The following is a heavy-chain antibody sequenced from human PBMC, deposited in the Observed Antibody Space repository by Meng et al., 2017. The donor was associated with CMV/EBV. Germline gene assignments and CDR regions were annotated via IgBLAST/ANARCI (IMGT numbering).Heavy chain of an antibody. V-gene: IGHV3-73*01. CDR3: TRGYWSSEGWFDP. D-gene: IGHD2-2*01. CDR2: IRSIANSYAT. Sequence: GGSLRLSCAASGFTFSGSAMHWVRQASGKGLEWVGRIRSIANSYATAYAASVKGRFTISRDDSKNTAYLQMNSLKTEDTAVYYCTRGYWSSEGWFDPWGQGTLVTVSS. J-gene: IGHJ5*02. CDR1: GFTFSGSA.